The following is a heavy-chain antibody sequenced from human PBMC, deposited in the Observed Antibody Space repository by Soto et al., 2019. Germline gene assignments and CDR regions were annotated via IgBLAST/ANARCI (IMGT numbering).Heavy chain of an antibody. CDR3: ARDDYDILTGYKDDAFDI. Sequence: ASVKVSCKASGYTFTSYGISWVRQAPGQGLEWMGWISAYNGNTNYAQKLQGRVTMTTDTSTSTAYMELRSLRSDDTAVYYCARDDYDILTGYKDDAFDIWGQGTMVTVSS. CDR2: ISAYNGNT. V-gene: IGHV1-18*01. J-gene: IGHJ3*02. CDR1: GYTFTSYG. D-gene: IGHD3-9*01.